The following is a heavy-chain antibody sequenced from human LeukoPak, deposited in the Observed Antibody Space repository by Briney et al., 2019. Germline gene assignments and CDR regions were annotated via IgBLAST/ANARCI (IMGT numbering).Heavy chain of an antibody. CDR1: GFTFSSYG. CDR3: AKDHPEHSGYDSGVDY. D-gene: IGHD5-12*01. J-gene: IGHJ4*02. V-gene: IGHV3-30*18. Sequence: GGSLRLSCAASGFTFSSYGMHWVRQAPGKGLEWVAVISYDGSNKYYADSVKGRFTISRDNSKNTLYLQMNSLRAEDTAVYYCAKDHPEHSGYDSGVDYWGQGTLVTVSS. CDR2: ISYDGSNK.